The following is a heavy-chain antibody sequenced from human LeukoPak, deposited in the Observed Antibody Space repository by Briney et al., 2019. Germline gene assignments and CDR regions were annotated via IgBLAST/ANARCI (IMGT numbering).Heavy chain of an antibody. CDR1: GGTFSSYA. V-gene: IGHV1-69*01. CDR2: IIPIFGTA. CDR3: IGFYDSSGYRTDAFDI. Sequence: ASVKVSCKASGGTFSSYAISWVRQAPGQGLEWMGGIIPIFGTANYAQKFQGRVTITADESTSTAYMELSSLRSEDTAVYYCIGFYDSSGYRTDAFDIWGQGTMVTVSS. J-gene: IGHJ3*02. D-gene: IGHD3-22*01.